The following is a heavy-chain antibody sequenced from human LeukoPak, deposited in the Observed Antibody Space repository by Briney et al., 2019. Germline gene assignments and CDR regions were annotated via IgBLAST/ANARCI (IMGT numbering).Heavy chain of an antibody. CDR1: GGSISSYY. CDR3: ARQYYYASGSFAFDI. D-gene: IGHD3-10*01. J-gene: IGHJ3*02. V-gene: IGHV4-59*08. Sequence: PSETLSLTCTVSGGSISSYYWSWIRQPPGKGLEWIGYIYYSGSTNYNPSLKSRVTISEDTSKNQFSLKLSSVTAADTAVYYCARQYYYASGSFAFDIWGQGTMVTVSS. CDR2: IYYSGST.